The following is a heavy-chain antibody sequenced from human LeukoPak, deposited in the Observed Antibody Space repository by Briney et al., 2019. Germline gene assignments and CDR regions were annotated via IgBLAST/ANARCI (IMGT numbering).Heavy chain of an antibody. CDR2: ISAYNGNT. CDR1: GGTFSSYA. V-gene: IGHV1-18*01. CDR3: ASLDYGDY. Sequence: ASVKVSCKASGGTFSSYAISWVRQAPGQGLEWMGWISAYNGNTNYAQKLQGRVTMTTDTSTSTAYMELRSLRSDDTAVYYCASLDYGDYWGQGTLVTVSS. J-gene: IGHJ4*02.